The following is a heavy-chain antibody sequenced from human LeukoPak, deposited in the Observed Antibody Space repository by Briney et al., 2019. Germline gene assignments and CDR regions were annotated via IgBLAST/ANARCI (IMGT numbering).Heavy chain of an antibody. V-gene: IGHV1-2*06. CDR1: GYTFTGYY. Sequence: ASVTVSCKASGYTFTGYYMHWVRQAPGQGLEWMGRINPNSGGTNYAQKFQGRVTMTRDTSISTAYMELSRLRSDDTAVYYCARFPVVGGTFRYYYYYGMDVWGQGTTVTVSS. D-gene: IGHD3-16*01. CDR3: ARFPVVGGTFRYYYYYGMDV. CDR2: INPNSGGT. J-gene: IGHJ6*02.